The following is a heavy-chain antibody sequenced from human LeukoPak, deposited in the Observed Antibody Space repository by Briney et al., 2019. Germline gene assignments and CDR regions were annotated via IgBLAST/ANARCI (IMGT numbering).Heavy chain of an antibody. CDR3: ATNFYDST. J-gene: IGHJ5*02. D-gene: IGHD3-22*01. CDR1: GFSFYNAW. V-gene: IGHV3-15*07. Sequence: GGSLRLSCATSGFSFYNAWMNWVRQAPGKGLEWVGRIRSNSDGGTIDYAAPVKGRFTLSRDDSKDTLYLQMNSLQTEDTAVYYCATNFYDSTWGQGTLVTVSS. CDR2: IRSNSDGGTI.